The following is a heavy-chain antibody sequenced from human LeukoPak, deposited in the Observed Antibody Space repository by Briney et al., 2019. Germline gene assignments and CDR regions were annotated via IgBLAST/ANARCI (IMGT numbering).Heavy chain of an antibody. J-gene: IGHJ6*02. Sequence: GRSLRLSCAASGFTFSSYAMHWVRQAPGKGLEWVAVISYDGSNKYYADSVKGRFTISRDNSKNTLYLQMNSLRAEDTAVYYCARSPTSAAYYYYGMDVWGQGTTVTVSS. CDR1: GFTFSSYA. CDR3: ARSPTSAAYYYYGMDV. V-gene: IGHV3-30-3*01. D-gene: IGHD2-15*01. CDR2: ISYDGSNK.